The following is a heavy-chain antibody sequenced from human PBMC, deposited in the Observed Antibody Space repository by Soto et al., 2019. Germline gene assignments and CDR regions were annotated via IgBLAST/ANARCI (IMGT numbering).Heavy chain of an antibody. CDR1: GFTFSSYA. CDR2: ISGSGGST. D-gene: IGHD3-10*01. V-gene: IGHV3-23*01. Sequence: GGFLRLSCAASGFTFSSYAMSWVRQAPGKGLEWVSAISGSGGSTYYADSVKGRFTISRDNSKNTLYLQMNSLRAEDTAVYYCAKGLLRFGEILAFDIWGQGTMVTVSS. J-gene: IGHJ3*02. CDR3: AKGLLRFGEILAFDI.